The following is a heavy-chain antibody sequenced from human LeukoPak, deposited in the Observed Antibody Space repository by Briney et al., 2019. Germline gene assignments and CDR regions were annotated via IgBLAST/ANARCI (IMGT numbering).Heavy chain of an antibody. Sequence: DPGGSLRLSCAASGFTFSSYWMSWVRQAPGKGLEWVAVISYDGRDKHYPDSVKGRFTISRDISTDTLWLQMDSLRSEDTAVYYCAKGPLRGTAAAIDYWGQGTLVTVSS. V-gene: IGHV3-30*18. CDR1: GFTFSSYW. D-gene: IGHD2-2*01. CDR3: AKGPLRGTAAAIDY. CDR2: ISYDGRDK. J-gene: IGHJ4*02.